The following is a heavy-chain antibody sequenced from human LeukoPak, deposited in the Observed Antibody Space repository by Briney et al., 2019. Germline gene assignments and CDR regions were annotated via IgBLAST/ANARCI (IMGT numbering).Heavy chain of an antibody. CDR2: ISTSGESA. Sequence: GGSLRLSCPVSGFTFSSYAMSWVRQAPGRGLEWVSVISTSGESAYYADSVKGRFTISRDNSKNTLSLQMNSLRAEDTAVYYCARDGDYGGNPVWGQGTLVTVSS. CDR1: GFTFSSYA. CDR3: ARDGDYGGNPV. J-gene: IGHJ4*02. D-gene: IGHD4-23*01. V-gene: IGHV3-23*01.